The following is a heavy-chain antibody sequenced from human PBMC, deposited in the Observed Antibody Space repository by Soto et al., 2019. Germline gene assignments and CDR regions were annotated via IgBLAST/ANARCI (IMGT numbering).Heavy chain of an antibody. J-gene: IGHJ5*02. CDR3: ARVVPGAEAWFGP. Sequence: AAVKVSCKTSGYTFSNYGITWVRQAPGQPLEWLGWISLYSDGTSYAQKFRGRVSMTTDTSTTTAYMELRSLRSDDTAVYYCARVVPGAEAWFGPWGQGTLVTVSS. V-gene: IGHV1-18*04. CDR2: ISLYSDGT. CDR1: GYTFSNYG.